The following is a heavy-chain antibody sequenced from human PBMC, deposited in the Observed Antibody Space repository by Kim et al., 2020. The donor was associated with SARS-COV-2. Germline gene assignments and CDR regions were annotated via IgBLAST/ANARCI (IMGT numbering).Heavy chain of an antibody. J-gene: IGHJ4*02. V-gene: IGHV3-23*01. CDR3: AKVKRSSSWFNGRYYFDY. Sequence: KGRFTTSRDNSKTTLYLQMNSLRAEDTAVYYCAKVKRSSSWFNGRYYFDYWGQGTLVTVSS. D-gene: IGHD6-13*01.